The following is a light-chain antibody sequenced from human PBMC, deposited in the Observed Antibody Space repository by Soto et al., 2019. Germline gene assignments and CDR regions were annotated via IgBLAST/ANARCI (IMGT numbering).Light chain of an antibody. J-gene: IGLJ2*01. CDR1: NIGSKS. CDR2: YDS. Sequence: YELTQPPSVSVAPGKTARITCGGNNIGSKSVHWYQQKPGQAPVLVIYYDSDRPSGIPERFSGSNSGNTATLTISRVEAGDEADYYCQVWDSSSDHVVFGGGTQLTVL. CDR3: QVWDSSSDHVV. V-gene: IGLV3-21*04.